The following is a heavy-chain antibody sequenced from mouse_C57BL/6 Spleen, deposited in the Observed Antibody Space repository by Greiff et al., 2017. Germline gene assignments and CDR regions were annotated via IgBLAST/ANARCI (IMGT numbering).Heavy chain of an antibody. CDR1: GFTFSDYG. Sequence: DVLLVESGGGLVKPGGSLKLSCAASGFTFSDYGMHWVRQAPEKGLEWVAYISSGSSTIYYADTVKGRFTISRDKAKNTLFLQMTSLRSEDTAMYYCARQGNYYAMDYWGQGTSVTVAS. V-gene: IGHV5-17*01. CDR3: ARQGNYYAMDY. J-gene: IGHJ4*01. CDR2: ISSGSSTI.